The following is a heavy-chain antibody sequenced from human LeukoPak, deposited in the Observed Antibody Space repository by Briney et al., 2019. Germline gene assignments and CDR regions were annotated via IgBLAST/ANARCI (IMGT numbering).Heavy chain of an antibody. Sequence: GGSLRLSCAASGFTFSSYAMHWVRQAPGKGLEWVAVISYDGSNKYYADSVKGRFTISRDNSKNTLYLQMNSLRAEDTAVYYCARDEAVAGTFDYWGQGTLVTVSS. CDR1: GFTFSSYA. V-gene: IGHV3-30-3*01. CDR3: ARDEAVAGTFDY. J-gene: IGHJ4*02. CDR2: ISYDGSNK. D-gene: IGHD6-19*01.